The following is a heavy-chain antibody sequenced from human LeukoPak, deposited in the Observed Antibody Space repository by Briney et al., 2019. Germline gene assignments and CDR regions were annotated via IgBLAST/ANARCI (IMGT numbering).Heavy chain of an antibody. D-gene: IGHD4-17*01. J-gene: IGHJ3*02. CDR3: AKARLRNDAFDI. CDR1: RFAFSDYY. V-gene: IGHV3-11*03. CDR2: ISSSSSYT. Sequence: GGSLRLSCAASRFAFSDYYMNWIRHAPGRGLEWVSYISSSSSYTNYADSVKGRFTISRDNAKNSLYLQMNSLRAEDTAVYYCAKARLRNDAFDIWGQGTRVTVSS.